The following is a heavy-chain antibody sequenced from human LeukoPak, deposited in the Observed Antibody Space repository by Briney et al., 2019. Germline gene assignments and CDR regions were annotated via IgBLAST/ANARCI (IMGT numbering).Heavy chain of an antibody. D-gene: IGHD3-9*01. J-gene: IGHJ4*02. V-gene: IGHV3-30*02. CDR3: AKDQGPYYDILTGPSDY. CDR1: GFTSSSYD. Sequence: GGSLRLSCAACGFTSSSYDMHWVRQAPGKGLEWVAFIRYDGSNKYYADSVKGRFTISRDNSKNTLYLQMNSLRAEDTAVYYCAKDQGPYYDILTGPSDYWGQGTLVTVSS. CDR2: IRYDGSNK.